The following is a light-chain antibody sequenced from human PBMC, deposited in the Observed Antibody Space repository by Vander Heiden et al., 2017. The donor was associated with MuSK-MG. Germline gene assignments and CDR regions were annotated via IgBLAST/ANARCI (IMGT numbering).Light chain of an antibody. CDR3: QVWDRSGAVV. CDR1: NIESKS. V-gene: IGLV3-21*04. CDR2: DDA. Sequence: YVLTQPPPVPVAPGETARTTCGGDNIESKSVHWYQQKPGQAPVLVIYDDADRPSGIPERFSGSNSGNTATLTISRVEAGDEADYYCQVWDRSGAVVFGGGTKLTVL. J-gene: IGLJ3*02.